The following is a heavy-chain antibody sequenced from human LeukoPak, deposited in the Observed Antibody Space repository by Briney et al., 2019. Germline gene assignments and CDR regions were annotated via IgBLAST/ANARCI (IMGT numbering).Heavy chain of an antibody. CDR2: IWYDGSNK. V-gene: IGHV3-33*01. Sequence: GRSLRLSCAASGFTFSSYGMHWVRQAPGKGLEWVAVIWYDGSNKYYADSVKGRLTISRDNSKNTLYLQMNSLRAEDTAVYYCARDPGSSETFDYWGQGTLVTVSS. J-gene: IGHJ4*02. CDR3: ARDPGSSETFDY. CDR1: GFTFSSYG. D-gene: IGHD6-6*01.